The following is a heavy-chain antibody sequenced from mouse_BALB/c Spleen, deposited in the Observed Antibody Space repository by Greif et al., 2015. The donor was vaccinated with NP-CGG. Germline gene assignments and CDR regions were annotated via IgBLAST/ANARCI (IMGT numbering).Heavy chain of an antibody. CDR3: ARDRYLLWYFDV. CDR1: GFSLTSYG. CDR2: IWAGGST. J-gene: IGHJ1*01. D-gene: IGHD2-14*01. V-gene: IGHV2-9*02. Sequence: VMLVESGPGLVAPSQSLSITCTVSGFSLTSYGVHWVRQPPGKGLEWLGVIWAGGSTNYNSALMSRLSISKDSSKSQVFLKMNSLQTDDTAMYYCARDRYLLWYFDVWGAGTTVTVSS.